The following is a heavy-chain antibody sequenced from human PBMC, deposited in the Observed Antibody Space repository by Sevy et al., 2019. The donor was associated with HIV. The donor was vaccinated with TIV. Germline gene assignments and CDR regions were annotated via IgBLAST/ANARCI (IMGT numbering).Heavy chain of an antibody. D-gene: IGHD3-9*01. CDR2: LSDSGVRT. Sequence: GESLKISCAASGFTSSSYAMSWVRQPPGRGLEWVSTLSDSGVRTYYADSVKGRFTISRDNSKNILYLQMNSLRAEDMAVYYCARDRATSATGTLFDYWGQGTLVTVSS. V-gene: IGHV3-23*01. J-gene: IGHJ4*02. CDR3: ARDRATSATGTLFDY. CDR1: GFTSSSYA.